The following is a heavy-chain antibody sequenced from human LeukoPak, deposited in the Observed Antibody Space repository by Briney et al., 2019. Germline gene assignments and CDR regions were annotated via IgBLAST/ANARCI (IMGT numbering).Heavy chain of an antibody. V-gene: IGHV4-38-2*01. D-gene: IGHD3-22*01. CDR2: INHSGST. J-gene: IGHJ4*02. CDR1: DYSISSGYY. Sequence: SETLSLTCAVSDYSISSGYYWGWIRQPPGKGLEWIASINHSGSTFYNPSLQSRVTISVDTSKNQFSLKLSSVTAADTALYYCARRYYDSSGYSFDYWGQGTLVTVSS. CDR3: ARRYYDSSGYSFDY.